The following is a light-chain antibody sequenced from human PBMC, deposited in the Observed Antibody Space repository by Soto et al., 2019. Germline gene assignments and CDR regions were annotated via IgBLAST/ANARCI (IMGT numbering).Light chain of an antibody. Sequence: DIQMTQSPSSVSASVGDRVTITCRTSQGISSWLAWYQQKPGKAPRLLIYAASSLQSGVPSRFSGSGSGTDFTLTISSLQPEDFAVYYCQWYSGSQTFGGGTKVEIK. CDR1: QGISSW. J-gene: IGKJ4*01. CDR3: QWYSGSQT. CDR2: AAS. V-gene: IGKV1-12*01.